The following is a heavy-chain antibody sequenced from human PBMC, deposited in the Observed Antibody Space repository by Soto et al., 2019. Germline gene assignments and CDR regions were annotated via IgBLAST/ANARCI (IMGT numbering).Heavy chain of an antibody. D-gene: IGHD2-21*01. J-gene: IGHJ4*02. CDR3: VATYCGGDCYAYNFDY. Sequence: GGSLRLSCAASGFTFSSYAMSWVRQAPGKGLEWVSAISGSGGSTYYADSVKGRFTISRDNSKNTLYLQMNSLRAEDTAVYYCVATYCGGDCYAYNFDYWGQGTLVTVSS. CDR2: ISGSGGST. V-gene: IGHV3-23*01. CDR1: GFTFSSYA.